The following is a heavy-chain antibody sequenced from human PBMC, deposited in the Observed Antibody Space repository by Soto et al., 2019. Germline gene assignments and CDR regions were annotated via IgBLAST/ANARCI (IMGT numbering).Heavy chain of an antibody. CDR3: TTQNLGYCSGGSCSQSPFFDY. J-gene: IGHJ4*02. CDR2: IKSKTDGGTT. Sequence: GGSLRLSCAAPGFTFSNAWMSWVRQAPGKGLEWVGRIKSKTDGGTTDYAAPVKGRFTILRDDSKNTLYLQMNSLKTEDTAVYYCTTQNLGYCSGGSCSQSPFFDYWGQGTLVTVSS. CDR1: GFTFSNAW. V-gene: IGHV3-15*01. D-gene: IGHD2-15*01.